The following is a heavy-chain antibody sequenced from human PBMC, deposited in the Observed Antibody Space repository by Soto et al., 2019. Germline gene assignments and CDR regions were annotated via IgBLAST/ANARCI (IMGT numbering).Heavy chain of an antibody. Sequence: ASVKVSCKASGYTFTSYGISWVRQAPGQGLEWMGWISAYNGNTNYAQKLQGRVTMTTDTSTSTAYMELRSLRSDDTAVYYCARETHHTIFGVVMPDYYYYYGMHVCGAGTTLPVSS. D-gene: IGHD3-3*01. V-gene: IGHV1-18*04. J-gene: IGHJ6*04. CDR3: ARETHHTIFGVVMPDYYYYYGMHV. CDR1: GYTFTSYG. CDR2: ISAYNGNT.